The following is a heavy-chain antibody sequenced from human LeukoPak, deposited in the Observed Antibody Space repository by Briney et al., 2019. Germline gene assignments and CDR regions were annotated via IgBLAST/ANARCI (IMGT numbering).Heavy chain of an antibody. V-gene: IGHV4-38-2*02. D-gene: IGHD6-6*01. CDR2: IDHSGST. J-gene: IGHJ4*02. CDR3: ARVRYSSSCDY. CDR1: GYSISSDYY. Sequence: SETLSLTCTVSGYSISSDYYWGWIRQSPGKGLEWIGSIDHSGSTYDNPSFKSRVSISVDTSKNQFSLKLSSVTAADTAVYYCARVRYSSSCDYWGQGILVTVSS.